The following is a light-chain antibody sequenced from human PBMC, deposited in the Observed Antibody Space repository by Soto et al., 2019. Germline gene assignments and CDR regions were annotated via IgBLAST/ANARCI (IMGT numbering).Light chain of an antibody. CDR1: QGISSY. CDR3: QPYYSYPPYT. Sequence: AIRMTQSPSSFSASTGDRVTITCRASQGISSYLAWYQQKPGKAPKLLIYAASTLQSGVPSRFSGSGSGTDFTLTISCLQSEDFATYSCQPYYSYPPYTFGQGTKLEIK. CDR2: AAS. V-gene: IGKV1-8*01. J-gene: IGKJ2*01.